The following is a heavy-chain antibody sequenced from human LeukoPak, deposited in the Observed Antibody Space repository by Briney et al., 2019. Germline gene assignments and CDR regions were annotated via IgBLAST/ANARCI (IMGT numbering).Heavy chain of an antibody. CDR2: IDPNSGGT. Sequence: ASVKVSCKASGYTFTCYYMHWVRQAPGQGLEWMGWIDPNSGGTNYAQNFQGRVTMTRDTSISTAYMEVSRLTSDDTAVYYCARDPGDYYGSGSYLNPWGQGTLVTVSS. CDR1: GYTFTCYY. CDR3: ARDPGDYYGSGSYLNP. D-gene: IGHD3-10*01. V-gene: IGHV1-2*02. J-gene: IGHJ5*02.